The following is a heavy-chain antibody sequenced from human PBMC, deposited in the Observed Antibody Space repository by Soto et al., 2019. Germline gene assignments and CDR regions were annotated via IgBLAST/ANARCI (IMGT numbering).Heavy chain of an antibody. J-gene: IGHJ4*02. Sequence: VRSLRLSCAASGFTFSSYGMHWVRKAPGKGLEWVAVIWFDGSNKFYADSVKGRFTISRDNSKNTVSLQMNSLREEDSAAYYCATTGPYWGQGTLVTVSS. V-gene: IGHV3-33*01. CDR2: IWFDGSNK. CDR1: GFTFSSYG. CDR3: ATTGPY.